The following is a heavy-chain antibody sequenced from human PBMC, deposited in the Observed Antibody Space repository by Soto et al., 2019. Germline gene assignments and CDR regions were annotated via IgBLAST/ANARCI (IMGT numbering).Heavy chain of an antibody. D-gene: IGHD6-19*01. Sequence: EVQLVESGGGLVKPGGSLRLSCAASGFTFSSYNMNWVRQAPGKGLEWVSSISFSSSYIYYADSVKGRFTISRDNAKNSLYLQMNSLRVEDTAVYYCARAGAVAGMVPPEFDYWGQGTLVTVSS. CDR2: ISFSSSYI. CDR1: GFTFSSYN. V-gene: IGHV3-21*01. J-gene: IGHJ4*02. CDR3: ARAGAVAGMVPPEFDY.